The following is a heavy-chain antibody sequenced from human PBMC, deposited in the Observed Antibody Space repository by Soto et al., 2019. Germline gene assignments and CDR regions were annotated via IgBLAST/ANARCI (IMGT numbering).Heavy chain of an antibody. V-gene: IGHV3-48*02. Sequence: PGGSLRLSCAASGFTFSSYSMNWVRQAPGKGLEWVSYISGSGSPIYYADSVKGRFTISRDNAENSLYLQMTSLSDEDTAVYYCARRVAPSAFDYWGLGTLVTVSS. CDR3: ARRVAPSAFDY. CDR2: ISGSGSPI. J-gene: IGHJ4*02. CDR1: GFTFSSYS. D-gene: IGHD3-3*01.